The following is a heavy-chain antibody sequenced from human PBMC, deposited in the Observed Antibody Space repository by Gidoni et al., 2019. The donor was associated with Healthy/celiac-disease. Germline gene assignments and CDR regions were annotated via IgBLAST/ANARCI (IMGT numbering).Heavy chain of an antibody. J-gene: IGHJ4*02. CDR1: GFTFSSYA. CDR2: IIGSGGRT. CDR3: AKLTRGEGVAVLRYYFDY. D-gene: IGHD3-16*01. Sequence: EVQLLESGGGLVQPGGSLRLSCAASGFTFSSYAMSWVRQAPGKGRAWVSAIIGSGGRTYYADSVKGRFTISRDNSKNTLYLQMNSLRAEDTAVYYCAKLTRGEGVAVLRYYFDYWGQGTLVTVSS. V-gene: IGHV3-23*01.